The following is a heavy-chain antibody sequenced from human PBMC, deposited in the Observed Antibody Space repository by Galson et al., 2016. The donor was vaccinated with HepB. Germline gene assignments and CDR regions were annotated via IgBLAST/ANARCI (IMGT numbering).Heavy chain of an antibody. D-gene: IGHD2-2*01. V-gene: IGHV4-59*01. CDR1: GGSISSYY. Sequence: SETLSLTCTVSGGSISSYYWSWIRQPPGKGLEWIGYIYYSGSTNYNPSIKRRVTISVDTSKNQFSLKLSSVTAADPAVYYCARGKVPAAIPNWFDPWGQGTLVTVSS. CDR2: IYYSGST. J-gene: IGHJ5*02. CDR3: ARGKVPAAIPNWFDP.